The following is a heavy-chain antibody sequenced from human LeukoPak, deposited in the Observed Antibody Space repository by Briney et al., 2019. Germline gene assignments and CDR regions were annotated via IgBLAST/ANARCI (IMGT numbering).Heavy chain of an antibody. V-gene: IGHV3-33*01. J-gene: IGHJ5*02. CDR3: ARGGQGYDLNWFDP. D-gene: IGHD3-3*01. CDR2: IWFDGSNK. CDR1: GFTFSSYG. Sequence: GRSLRLSCAASGFTFSSYGMHWVRQAPGKGLEGVAVIWFDGSNKYYADSVKGRFTISRDNSKNTLYLQMNSLRAEDTAVYYCARGGQGYDLNWFDPWGQGTLVTVSS.